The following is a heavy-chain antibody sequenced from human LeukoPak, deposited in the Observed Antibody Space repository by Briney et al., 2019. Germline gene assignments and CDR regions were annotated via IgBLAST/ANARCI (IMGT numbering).Heavy chain of an antibody. Sequence: GRSLRLSCAASGFTFSTYAMHWVRQAPGKGLEWLAIVSYDGTNEYYADSVKGRFTISRDNSKNTLYLQMNSLRADDTAVYYCARDSYYYGSGSYTSNHGGFDYWGQGTLVTVSS. D-gene: IGHD3-10*01. J-gene: IGHJ4*02. CDR1: GFTFSTYA. CDR3: ARDSYYYGSGSYTSNHGGFDY. V-gene: IGHV3-30-3*01. CDR2: VSYDGTNE.